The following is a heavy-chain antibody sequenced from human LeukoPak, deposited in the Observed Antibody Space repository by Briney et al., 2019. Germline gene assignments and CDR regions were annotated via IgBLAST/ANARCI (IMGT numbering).Heavy chain of an antibody. CDR1: AIIISSNC. CDR3: ATVTSGH. CDR2: INPEVTST. D-gene: IGHD4-17*01. J-gene: IGHJ4*02. Sequence: GGSLRLSCAASAIIISSNCMQWVRPAQGNVRVWVSRINPEVTSTTYTDSGKDRFTVYRDNRKNTVYLQMNSLRAEDTAVYYCATVTSGHWGQGILVTVSS. V-gene: IGHV3-74*01.